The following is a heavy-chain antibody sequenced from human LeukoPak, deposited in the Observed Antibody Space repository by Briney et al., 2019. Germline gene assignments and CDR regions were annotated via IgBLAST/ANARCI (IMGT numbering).Heavy chain of an antibody. Sequence: SVKVSCKASGGTFSSYAISWVRQAPGQGLEWRGGIIPIFGTANYAQKFQGRVTITTDESTSTAYMELSSLRSEDTAVYYCARDNSGYYSGYYYYYYMDVWGKGTTVTVSS. CDR1: GGTFSSYA. V-gene: IGHV1-69*05. J-gene: IGHJ6*03. D-gene: IGHD3-22*01. CDR2: IIPIFGTA. CDR3: ARDNSGYYSGYYYYYYMDV.